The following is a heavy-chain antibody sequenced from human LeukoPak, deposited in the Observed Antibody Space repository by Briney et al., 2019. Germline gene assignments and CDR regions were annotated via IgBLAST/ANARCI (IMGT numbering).Heavy chain of an antibody. J-gene: IGHJ3*02. Sequence: SETLSLTCTVSGGSIGSYYWSWIRQPPGKGLEWIGYIYYSGSTNYNPSLKSRVTISVDTSKNQFSLKLSSVTAADPAVYYCAGPYFYDSSGYYYEPLGAFDIWGQGTMVSVSS. CDR1: GGSIGSYY. CDR3: AGPYFYDSSGYYYEPLGAFDI. V-gene: IGHV4-59*01. CDR2: IYYSGST. D-gene: IGHD3-22*01.